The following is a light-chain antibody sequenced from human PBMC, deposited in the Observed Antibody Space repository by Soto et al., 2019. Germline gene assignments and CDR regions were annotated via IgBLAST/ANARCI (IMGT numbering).Light chain of an antibody. V-gene: IGKV3-20*01. J-gene: IGKJ2*02. CDR2: VVS. CDR1: HSFSSSY. CDR3: QQYDISPST. Sequence: EIVLTQSPGTLSLSPGERATLSCRASHSFSSSYLAWYQQKPGQAPSLLIYVVSSRATGVPDRFSGIGSGTDFTLTISRLEPEDFAVYYCQQYDISPSTFGQGTKLEI.